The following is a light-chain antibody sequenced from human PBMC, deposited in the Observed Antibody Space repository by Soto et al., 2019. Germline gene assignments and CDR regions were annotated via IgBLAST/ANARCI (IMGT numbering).Light chain of an antibody. Sequence: DTVMTQSPDSLTVSLGERATINCKSSQSVLYTAINKNYLGWYQQKPGQPPKLLIYWASTRASGVPDRFIGSASGTDFTLTISSLQSEDAAVYYCQQYFTTPITFGQGTRLEI. CDR2: WAS. J-gene: IGKJ5*01. CDR3: QQYFTTPIT. CDR1: QSVLYTAINKNY. V-gene: IGKV4-1*01.